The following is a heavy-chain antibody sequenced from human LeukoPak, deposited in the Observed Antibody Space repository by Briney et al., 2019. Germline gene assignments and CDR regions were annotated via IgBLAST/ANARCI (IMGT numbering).Heavy chain of an antibody. Sequence: SETLSLTCTVSGGSISSGGYYWSWIRQHPGKGLEWIGYIYYSGSTYYNPSLKSRVTISVDTSKNQFSLKLSSVTAVDTAVYYCARDLAAGAWTAAGTGYYYYGMDVWGQGSTVTVSS. J-gene: IGHJ6*02. V-gene: IGHV4-31*03. CDR2: IYYSGST. CDR1: GGSISSGGYY. CDR3: ARDLAAGAWTAAGTGYYYYGMDV. D-gene: IGHD6-13*01.